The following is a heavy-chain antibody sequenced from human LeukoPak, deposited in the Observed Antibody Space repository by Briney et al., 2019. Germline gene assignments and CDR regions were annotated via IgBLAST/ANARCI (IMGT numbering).Heavy chain of an antibody. V-gene: IGHV3-49*04. CDR3: TRRSGSYYYYMDV. CDR2: IRSKAYGGTT. D-gene: IGHD3-10*01. Sequence: GGSLRLSCAASGFTFSDYYMSWVRQAPGKGLEWVGFIRSKAYGGTTEYAASVKGRFTISRDDSKSIAYLQMNSLKTEDTAVYYCTRRSGSYYYYMDVWGKGTTVTISS. J-gene: IGHJ6*03. CDR1: GFTFSDYY.